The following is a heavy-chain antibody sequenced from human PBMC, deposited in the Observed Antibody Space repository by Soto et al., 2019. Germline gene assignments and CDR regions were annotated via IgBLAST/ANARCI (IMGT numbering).Heavy chain of an antibody. CDR1: GYTFASYG. D-gene: IGHD3-10*01. V-gene: IGHV1-18*01. CDR2: ISAYNGNT. CDR3: ARGPRSLQFTSFAY. J-gene: IGHJ4*02. Sequence: ASVKVACKASGYTFASYGISWVRQAPGQGLEWMGWISAYNGNTNYAQKLQGRVTMTTDTSTSTAYMELRSLRSDDTAVYYCARGPRSLQFTSFAYWAQGTLVPVSS.